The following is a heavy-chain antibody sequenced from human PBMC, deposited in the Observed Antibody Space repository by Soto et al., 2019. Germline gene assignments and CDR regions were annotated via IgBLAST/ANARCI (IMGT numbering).Heavy chain of an antibody. V-gene: IGHV3-53*01. CDR1: GFAVSSNY. CDR2: IYSTDNT. Sequence: PGGSLRLSCAASGFAVSSNYMSWVRQAPGKGQEWVSVIYSTDNTNYADSVKGRFTISRDNSKNTLYLQMNSLRVEDTAVYYCVRDKAYYGSGSLYGMDVWGQGTTVTVSS. J-gene: IGHJ6*02. D-gene: IGHD3-10*01. CDR3: VRDKAYYGSGSLYGMDV.